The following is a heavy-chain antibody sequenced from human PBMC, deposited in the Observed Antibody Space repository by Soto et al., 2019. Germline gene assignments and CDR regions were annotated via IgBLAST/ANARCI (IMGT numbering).Heavy chain of an antibody. J-gene: IGHJ4*02. CDR1: GFTFSDYG. CDR2: ISYDGSNK. CDR3: ARDLKRFLEWLLFYY. V-gene: IGHV3-30*03. D-gene: IGHD3-3*01. Sequence: QTGGSLRLSCVGSGFTFSDYGMHWVRQAPGKGLEWLAVISYDGSNKYYADSVKGRFTISRDNSKNTLYLQMNSLRAEDTAVYYCARDLKRFLEWLLFYYWGQGTLVTVSS.